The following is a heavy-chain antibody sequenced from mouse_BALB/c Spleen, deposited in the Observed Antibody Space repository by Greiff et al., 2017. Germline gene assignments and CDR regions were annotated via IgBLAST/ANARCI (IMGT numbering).Heavy chain of an antibody. D-gene: IGHD2-10*01. J-gene: IGHJ3*01. CDR2: INPNNGGT. CDR3: ARPYYGNYAWFAY. CDR1: GYTFTDYN. V-gene: IGHV1-18*01. Sequence: EVQLQQSGPELVKPGASVKIPCKASGYTFTDYNMDWVKQSHGKSLEWIGDINPNNGGTIYNQKFKGKATLTVDKSSSTAYMELRSLTSEDTAVYYCARPYYGNYAWFAYWGQGTLVTVSA.